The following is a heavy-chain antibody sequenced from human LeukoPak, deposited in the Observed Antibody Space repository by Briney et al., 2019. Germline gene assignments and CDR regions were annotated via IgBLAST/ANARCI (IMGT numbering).Heavy chain of an antibody. D-gene: IGHD3-22*01. Sequence: ASVKVSCKASGGTFSSYAISWVRQAPGQGLEWMGWINPNSGGTNYAQKFQGWVTMTRDTSISTAYMELSRLRSDDTAVYYCARDRRWGYDSSGYDYWGQGTLVTVSS. CDR1: GGTFSSYA. CDR3: ARDRRWGYDSSGYDY. V-gene: IGHV1-2*04. CDR2: INPNSGGT. J-gene: IGHJ4*02.